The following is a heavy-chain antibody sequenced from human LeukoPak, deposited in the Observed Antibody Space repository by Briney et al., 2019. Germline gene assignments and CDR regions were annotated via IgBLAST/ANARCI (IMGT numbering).Heavy chain of an antibody. CDR1: GFTFSSYA. CDR2: ISGSGGST. Sequence: GGSLRLSCAASGFTFSSYAMCWVRQAPGKGLEWVSTISGSGGSTYYADSVKGRFSPSRDNSKNTLYLQMNSLRAEDTAVYYCAKYYGDYYYYYYMDVWGKGTTVTVSS. V-gene: IGHV3-23*01. D-gene: IGHD4-17*01. CDR3: AKYYGDYYYYYYMDV. J-gene: IGHJ6*03.